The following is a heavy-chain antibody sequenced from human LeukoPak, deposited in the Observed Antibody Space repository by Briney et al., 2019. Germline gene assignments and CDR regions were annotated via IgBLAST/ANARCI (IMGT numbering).Heavy chain of an antibody. J-gene: IGHJ4*02. V-gene: IGHV4-39*01. D-gene: IGHD3-22*01. CDR3: ARQAYYYDSSGYFVPPFDY. Sequence: SETLSLTCTVSGGSISSSSYYWGWIRQPPGKGLEWIGSIYYSGSTYYNPSLKSRVTISVDTSKNQFSLKLSSVTAADTAVYYCARQAYYYDSSGYFVPPFDYWGQGTLVTVSS. CDR2: IYYSGST. CDR1: GGSISSSSYY.